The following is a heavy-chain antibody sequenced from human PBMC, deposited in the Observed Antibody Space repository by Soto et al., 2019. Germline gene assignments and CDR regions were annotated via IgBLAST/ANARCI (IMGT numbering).Heavy chain of an antibody. V-gene: IGHV1-2*04. CDR3: ARMSGELPMASNWLDP. J-gene: IGHJ5*02. CDR1: GYTFTGYY. D-gene: IGHD1-26*01. CDR2: INPNSGGT. Sequence: GASVKVSCKASGYTFTGYYMHWVRQAPGQGLEWMGWINPNSGGTNYAQKFQGWVTMTRDTSISTAYMELSRLRSDDTAVYYCARMSGELPMASNWLDPWGQGTLVTVSS.